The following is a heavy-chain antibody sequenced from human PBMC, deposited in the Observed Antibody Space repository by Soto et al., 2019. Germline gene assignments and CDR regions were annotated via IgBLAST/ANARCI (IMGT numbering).Heavy chain of an antibody. CDR2: IKSKTHGGTI. V-gene: IGHV3-15*01. D-gene: IGHD3-3*01. J-gene: IGHJ6*02. Sequence: PVGSLRFSCADSGFSFTNAWMSWVRQAPGKGLEWVGSIKSKTHGGTIDFATPVKGRFTISRDDSKNTLYLQMNSLKTEDTAVYYCTTDSRFLEWSSYYYGMDVWGQGTTVTVSS. CDR3: TTDSRFLEWSSYYYGMDV. CDR1: GFSFTNAW.